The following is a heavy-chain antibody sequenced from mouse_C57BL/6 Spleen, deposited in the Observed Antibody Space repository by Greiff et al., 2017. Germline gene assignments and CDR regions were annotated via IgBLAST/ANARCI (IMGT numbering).Heavy chain of an antibody. CDR3: AREGNDGYYPFAY. J-gene: IGHJ3*01. Sequence: EVQLVESGPGLVKPSQSLSLTCSVTGYSITSGYYWNWIRQFPGNKLEWMGYISYDGSNNYNPSLKNRISITRDTSKNQFFLKLNSVTTEDTATYYCAREGNDGYYPFAYWGQGTLVTVSA. D-gene: IGHD2-3*01. CDR2: ISYDGSN. CDR1: GYSITSGYY. V-gene: IGHV3-6*01.